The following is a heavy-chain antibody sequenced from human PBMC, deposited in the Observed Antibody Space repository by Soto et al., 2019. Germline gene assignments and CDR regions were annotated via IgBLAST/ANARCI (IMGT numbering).Heavy chain of an antibody. CDR3: ARVFSDSSSFFDP. CDR1: GGSISSGDYY. D-gene: IGHD6-13*01. Sequence: PSETLSLTCTFSGGSISSGDYYWSWIRQHPGKGLEWIGYIYYSGSTYYNPSLKSRVTISVDTSKNQFSLKLSSVTAADTAVYYCARVFSDSSSFFDPWGQGTLVTVSS. V-gene: IGHV4-31*03. J-gene: IGHJ5*02. CDR2: IYYSGST.